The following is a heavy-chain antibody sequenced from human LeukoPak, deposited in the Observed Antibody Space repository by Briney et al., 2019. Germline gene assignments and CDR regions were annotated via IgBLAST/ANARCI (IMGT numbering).Heavy chain of an antibody. J-gene: IGHJ4*02. V-gene: IGHV3-23*01. Sequence: GGSLRLSCAASGFTFNSYAMSWVRQAPGKGLEWVSAISGSGDSTYYADSVKGRFTISRDNSKNTLYLQMNSLRAEDTAVYYCAKVGNQPIPGYSSSWYFDYWGQGTLVTVSS. CDR3: AKVGNQPIPGYSSSWYFDY. D-gene: IGHD6-13*01. CDR2: ISGSGDST. CDR1: GFTFNSYA.